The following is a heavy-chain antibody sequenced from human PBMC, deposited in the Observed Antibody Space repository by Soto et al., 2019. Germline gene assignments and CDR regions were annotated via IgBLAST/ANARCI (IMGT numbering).Heavy chain of an antibody. Sequence: QVQLVQSGAEVKKPGASVKVSCKASGYTLTTYVMHWVRQAPGQRLEWMGWINAGNDNTKYSQKFQGRVTITRDTSASTVYMELSSLSSEDTAVYYCARVGHYYYGMDVWGQGTTVTVSS. CDR2: INAGNDNT. CDR1: GYTLTTYV. V-gene: IGHV1-3*01. J-gene: IGHJ6*02. CDR3: ARVGHYYYGMDV. D-gene: IGHD3-3*01.